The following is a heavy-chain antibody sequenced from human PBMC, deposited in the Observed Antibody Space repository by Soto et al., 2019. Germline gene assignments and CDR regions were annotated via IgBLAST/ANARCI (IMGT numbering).Heavy chain of an antibody. V-gene: IGHV1-24*01. J-gene: IGHJ4*02. CDR3: TTTEAYCGGDCPSSFDD. CDR1: GYSLTELS. CDR2: LDPEDGET. D-gene: IGHD2-21*02. Sequence: QVQLVQSGAEVKKPGASVKVSCKVSGYSLTELSMHWVRQAPGKGLEWMGGLDPEDGETVYAQKFQDRVTLTEDTSTDTSYMELSSLRSEDTAVYYCTTTEAYCGGDCPSSFDDWGQGTLLTVSS.